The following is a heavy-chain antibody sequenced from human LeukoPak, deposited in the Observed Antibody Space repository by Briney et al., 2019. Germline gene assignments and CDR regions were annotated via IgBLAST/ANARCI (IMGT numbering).Heavy chain of an antibody. CDR1: GYTFTSYY. J-gene: IGHJ6*02. CDR2: INPSGGST. Sequence: ASVKVSCKASGYTFTSYYMHWVRQAPGQGLGWMGIINPSGGSTSYAQKFQGRVTMTRDTSTSTVYMELSSLRSEDTAVYYCAREMGDCSSTSCPYGMGVWGQGTTVTVSS. D-gene: IGHD2-2*01. V-gene: IGHV1-46*01. CDR3: AREMGDCSSTSCPYGMGV.